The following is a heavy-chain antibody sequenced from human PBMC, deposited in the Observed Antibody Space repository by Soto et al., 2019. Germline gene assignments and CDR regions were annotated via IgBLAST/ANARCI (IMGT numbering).Heavy chain of an antibody. CDR1: GGSISSSSYY. J-gene: IGHJ6*03. CDR3: ARQRGYSGYDEYYYYYYMDV. Sequence: QLQLQESGPGLVKPSETLSLTCTVSGGSISSSSYYWGWIRQPPGKGLEWIGSIYYSGSTYYNPSLKSRVTISVDTSKNQFSLKLSSVTAADTAVYYCARQRGYSGYDEYYYYYYMDVWGKGTTVTVSS. V-gene: IGHV4-39*01. CDR2: IYYSGST. D-gene: IGHD5-12*01.